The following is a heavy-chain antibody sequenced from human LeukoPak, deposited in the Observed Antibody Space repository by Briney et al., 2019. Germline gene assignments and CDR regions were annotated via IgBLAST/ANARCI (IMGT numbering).Heavy chain of an antibody. CDR3: ASGTYRSSSSGHAFDI. CDR1: GGTFSSYA. CDR2: IIPIFGTA. Sequence: ASVKVSCKASGGTFSSYAISWVRQAPGQGLEWMGGIIPIFGTANYAQKFQGRVTITADESTSTAYMELSSLRSEDTAVYYCASGTYRSSSSGHAFDIWGQGTMVTVSS. V-gene: IGHV1-69*13. D-gene: IGHD6-6*01. J-gene: IGHJ3*02.